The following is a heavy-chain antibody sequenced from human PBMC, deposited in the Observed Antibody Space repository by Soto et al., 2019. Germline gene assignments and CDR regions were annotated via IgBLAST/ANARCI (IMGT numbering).Heavy chain of an antibody. CDR2: IFSNDEK. CDR3: ARGDVYYYYGMDV. J-gene: IGHJ6*02. Sequence: SGPTLVNPTETLTLTCTVSGFSRSNARMGVSWIRQPPGKALEWLAHIFSNDEKSYSTSLKSRLTISKDTSKSQVVLTMTNMDPVDTATYYCARGDVYYYYGMDVWGQGTTVTVSS. D-gene: IGHD3-10*01. V-gene: IGHV2-26*01. CDR1: GFSRSNARMG.